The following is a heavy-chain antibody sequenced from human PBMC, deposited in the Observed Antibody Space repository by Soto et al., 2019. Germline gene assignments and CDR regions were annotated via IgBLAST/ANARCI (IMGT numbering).Heavy chain of an antibody. V-gene: IGHV3-30*18. D-gene: IGHD4-17*01. J-gene: IGHJ4*02. Sequence: LXPSCAASLFTFSSYGMHWVRQAPGKGLEWVAVISYDGSNKYYADSVKGRFTISRDNSKNTLYLQMNSLRAEDTAVYYCAKEYYGDYYFDYWGQGTLVTAPQ. CDR1: LFTFSSYG. CDR2: ISYDGSNK. CDR3: AKEYYGDYYFDY.